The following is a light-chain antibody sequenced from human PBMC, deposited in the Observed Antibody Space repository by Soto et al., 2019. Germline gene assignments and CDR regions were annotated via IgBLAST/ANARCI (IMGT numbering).Light chain of an antibody. CDR1: QSISSY. Sequence: DIQMTQSPSSLSASVGDRVTITCRASQSISSYLNWYQQKPGKAPKLLIYAASSLQSGVPSRFSGSGSGTDFTLTIRNLQPEDFATYYCQQNYSTPRTFGQGTKVDIK. CDR2: AAS. V-gene: IGKV1-39*01. CDR3: QQNYSTPRT. J-gene: IGKJ1*01.